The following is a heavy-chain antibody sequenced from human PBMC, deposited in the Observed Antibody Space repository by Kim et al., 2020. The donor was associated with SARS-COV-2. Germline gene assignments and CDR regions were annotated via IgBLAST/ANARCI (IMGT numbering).Heavy chain of an antibody. D-gene: IGHD3-10*01. V-gene: IGHV3-23*01. J-gene: IGHJ4*02. Sequence: GGSLRLSCAASGFTFSSYAMSWVRQAPGKGLEWVSRISGSGGSAYYADSVKGRFTIPRDNSNDTLYLQMNSLRAGDTAIYYCAKSWFGDSYFDYWGQGILVTVSS. CDR2: ISGSGGSA. CDR1: GFTFSSYA. CDR3: AKSWFGDSYFDY.